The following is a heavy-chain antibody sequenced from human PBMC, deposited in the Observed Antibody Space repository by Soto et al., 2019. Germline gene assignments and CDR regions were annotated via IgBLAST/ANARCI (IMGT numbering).Heavy chain of an antibody. Sequence: PSETLSLTCTVSGGSITSSYYWGWIRQPPGKGLEWIGSIYYSGSTYYNPSPKSRVTISVDTSKNQFSLKLSSVTAADTAVYYCATIPATTILTDYWGQGTLVTVS. J-gene: IGHJ4*02. CDR3: ATIPATTILTDY. CDR2: IYYSGST. D-gene: IGHD2-2*02. V-gene: IGHV4-39*01. CDR1: GGSITSSYY.